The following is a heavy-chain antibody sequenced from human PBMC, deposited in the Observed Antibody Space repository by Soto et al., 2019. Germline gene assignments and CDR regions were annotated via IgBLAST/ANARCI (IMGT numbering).Heavy chain of an antibody. V-gene: IGHV1-69*10. J-gene: IGHJ4*02. CDR2: IIPIFGIA. CDR3: ARAVLPAAHFDY. D-gene: IGHD2-2*01. CDR1: GGTFSSYA. Sequence: GASVKVSCKASGGTFSSYAISWVRQAPGQGLEWMGGIIPIFGIANYAQKFQGRVTITADKSTSTAYMELSSLRSEDTAVYYCARAVLPAAHFDYWGQGTPVTVSS.